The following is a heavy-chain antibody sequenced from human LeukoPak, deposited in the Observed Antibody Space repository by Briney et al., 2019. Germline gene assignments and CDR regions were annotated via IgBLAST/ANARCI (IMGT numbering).Heavy chain of an antibody. CDR2: IYSGGST. Sequence: PGGSLRLSCAASGFTVSSNYMSWVRQAPGKGLEWVSVIYSGGSTYYADSVKGRFTISRDNSKNTLYLQMNSLRAEDTAVYYCARDLEQQLTREGFYYYYYYMDVWGKGTTVTVSS. J-gene: IGHJ6*03. CDR1: GFTVSSNY. CDR3: ARDLEQQLTREGFYYYYYYMDV. D-gene: IGHD6-13*01. V-gene: IGHV3-53*01.